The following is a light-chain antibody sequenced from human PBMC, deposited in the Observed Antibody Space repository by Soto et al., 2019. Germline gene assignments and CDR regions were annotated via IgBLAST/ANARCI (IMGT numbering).Light chain of an antibody. CDR1: SSDVGGYNY. V-gene: IGLV2-11*01. J-gene: IGLJ3*02. CDR2: DVS. CDR3: CSYAGSYSWV. Sequence: QSALTQPRSVSGSPGQSVTISCTGTSSDVGGYNYVSWYQQHPGKAPKLMIYDVSKRPSWVPDRFSGSKSGNTASLTISGLQAGDEADYSCCSYAGSYSWVFGGGTKLTVL.